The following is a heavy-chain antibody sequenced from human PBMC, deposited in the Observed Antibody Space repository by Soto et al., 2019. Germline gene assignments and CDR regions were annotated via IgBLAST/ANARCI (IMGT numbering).Heavy chain of an antibody. CDR2: IIPILGIA. V-gene: IGHV1-69*02. CDR3: ARADGDYSPYGMDV. Sequence: QVQLVQSGVEVKKPGSSVKVSCKASGGTFSSYTISWVRQAPGQGLEWMGRIIPILGIANYAQKFQGRVTSTADKSTSTAYMELSSLRSEDTAVYYCARADGDYSPYGMDVWGQGTTVTVSS. D-gene: IGHD4-17*01. J-gene: IGHJ6*02. CDR1: GGTFSSYT.